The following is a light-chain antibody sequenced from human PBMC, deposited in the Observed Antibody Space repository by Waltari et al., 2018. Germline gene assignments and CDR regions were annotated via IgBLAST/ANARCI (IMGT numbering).Light chain of an antibody. Sequence: QSALTQPASVSGSPGQSTTISCTGPSSDVGTYKRVSWYQQHPGKAPKLMIYAVSKRPSGVSDRFSGSKSGDMASLTISGLQPEDEAEYFCSSYAGSSKGVFGGGTKVTVL. CDR2: AVS. CDR3: SSYAGSSKGV. J-gene: IGLJ2*01. V-gene: IGLV2-23*02. CDR1: SSDVGTYKR.